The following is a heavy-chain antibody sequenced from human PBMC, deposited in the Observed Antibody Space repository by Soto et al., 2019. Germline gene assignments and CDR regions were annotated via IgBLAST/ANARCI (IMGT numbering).Heavy chain of an antibody. D-gene: IGHD3-22*01. J-gene: IGHJ4*02. Sequence: EVQLLESGGRLIQPGGSLRLSCAASGFNFSSYAMSWIRQAPGKGPEWVAGITTSGDRSGYADSVKGRFTVSRDNSQNTTYLQLNSLRGDDTAIYYCARGLEAGYYFAYWGQGTLVTVSS. CDR3: ARGLEAGYYFAY. V-gene: IGHV3-23*01. CDR1: GFNFSSYA. CDR2: ITTSGDRS.